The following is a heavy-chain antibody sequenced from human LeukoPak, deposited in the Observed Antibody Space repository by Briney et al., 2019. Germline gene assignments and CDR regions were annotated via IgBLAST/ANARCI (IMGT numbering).Heavy chain of an antibody. CDR2: IFHSGST. D-gene: IGHD4-17*01. V-gene: IGHV4-34*12. J-gene: IGHJ4*02. Sequence: PGGSLRLSCAASGFTFSSYSMNWVRQAPGKGLEWIGEIFHSGSTTYNPSLKSRVTMSIDTSKTQFSLKVNSVTAADTAVYYCARNGYYSIDYWGQGTLVTVSS. CDR1: GFTFSSYS. CDR3: ARNGYYSIDY.